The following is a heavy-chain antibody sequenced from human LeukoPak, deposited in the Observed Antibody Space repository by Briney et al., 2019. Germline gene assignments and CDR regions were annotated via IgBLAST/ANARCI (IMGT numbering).Heavy chain of an antibody. CDR2: IYSGGST. J-gene: IGHJ6*03. D-gene: IGHD6-13*01. Sequence: GGSLRLSCAASGFTVSSNYMSWVRQAPGKGLEWVSVIYSGGSTYYADSVKGRFTISRDNSKNTLYLQMNSLRAEDTAVYYCAKVGYSSSWYPYYYYYMDVWGKGTTVTVSS. CDR1: GFTVSSNY. V-gene: IGHV3-53*01. CDR3: AKVGYSSSWYPYYYYYMDV.